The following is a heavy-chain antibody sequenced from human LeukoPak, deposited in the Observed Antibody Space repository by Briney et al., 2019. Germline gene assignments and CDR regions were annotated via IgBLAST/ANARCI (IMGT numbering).Heavy chain of an antibody. CDR2: INPNSGGT. V-gene: IGHV1-2*04. Sequence: EASVWVSCKASGYAFTGYYMHWVRQAPGRGREWMGWINPNSGGTNYAQKFQGWVTMTRDTSISTAYMELSRLRSDDTAVYYCARERDSSSWADPGYYCYGMDVWGQGTTVTVSS. D-gene: IGHD6-13*01. CDR3: ARERDSSSWADPGYYCYGMDV. J-gene: IGHJ6*02. CDR1: GYAFTGYY.